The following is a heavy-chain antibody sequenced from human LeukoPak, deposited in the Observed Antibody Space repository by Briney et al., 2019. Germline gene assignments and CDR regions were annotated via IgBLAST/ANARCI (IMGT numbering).Heavy chain of an antibody. V-gene: IGHV3-21*01. Sequence: GGSLRLSCAASGFTFSTYNMNWVRQAPGKGLEWVSSISGSSSYIYYADSVKGRFTISRDNAKHSLYLQMNSLRAEDTAVYYCAELGITMIGGVWGKGTTVTISS. CDR3: AELGITMIGGV. CDR2: ISGSSSYI. J-gene: IGHJ6*04. D-gene: IGHD3-10*02. CDR1: GFTFSTYN.